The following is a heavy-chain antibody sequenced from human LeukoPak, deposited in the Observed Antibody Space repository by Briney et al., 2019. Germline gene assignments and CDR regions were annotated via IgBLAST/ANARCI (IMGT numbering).Heavy chain of an antibody. CDR1: GFTFSIHG. J-gene: IGHJ4*02. CDR2: ISPGADIT. Sequence: PGGTLGLSCAASGFTFSIHGMNWVRQAPGKGLEWVSGISPGADITYYAESVKGRFTISRDNSKNTLYLQMNSLRAEDTAVYYCAKDRQWLVPVYYFDYWGQGTLVTVSS. CDR3: AKDRQWLVPVYYFDY. D-gene: IGHD6-19*01. V-gene: IGHV3-23*01.